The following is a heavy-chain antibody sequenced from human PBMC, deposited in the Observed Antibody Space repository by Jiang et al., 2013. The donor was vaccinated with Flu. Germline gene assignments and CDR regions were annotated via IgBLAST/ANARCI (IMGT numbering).Heavy chain of an antibody. V-gene: IGHV3-21*01. CDR2: ISSSSRYI. CDR3: ARDRVVGTTGDPCDV. D-gene: IGHD1-1*01. Sequence: GSLRLSCAASGFIFSNYGMSWVRQAPGKGLEWVSSISSSSRYIYYADSVEGRFTISRDNAKNSLFLQVNSLRADDTAVYYCARDRVVGTTGDPCDVWGQGTKVTVSS. CDR1: GFIFSNYG. J-gene: IGHJ3*01.